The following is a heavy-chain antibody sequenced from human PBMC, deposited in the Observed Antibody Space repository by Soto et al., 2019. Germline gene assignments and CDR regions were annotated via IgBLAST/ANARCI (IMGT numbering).Heavy chain of an antibody. Sequence: SETLSLTCTVSGGSISSGAYYWSWIRQHPGKGLECMGYIYYRGSTYSNPSLKSRVTISVDTSKNHFSLQLSSVTAADTAVYYCATHTYYAILTGYSAARAGDAFDIWGQGTMVTVSS. D-gene: IGHD3-9*01. CDR1: GGSISSGAYY. J-gene: IGHJ3*02. CDR3: ATHTYYAILTGYSAARAGDAFDI. V-gene: IGHV4-31*03. CDR2: IYYRGST.